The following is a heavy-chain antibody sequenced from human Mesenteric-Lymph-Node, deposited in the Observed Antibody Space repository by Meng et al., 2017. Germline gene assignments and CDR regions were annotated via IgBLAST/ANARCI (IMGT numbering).Heavy chain of an antibody. J-gene: IGHJ5*02. D-gene: IGHD3-22*01. Sequence: ASVKVSCKASGYTFTSYYMHWVRQAPGQGLEWMGVINPSGGSTSYAQKFQGRVTMTRDTSTSTVYMALSSLRSEDTAVYYCARERYYYDNSGYAVYWFDPWGQGTLVTVSS. CDR3: ARERYYYDNSGYAVYWFDP. CDR1: GYTFTSYY. CDR2: INPSGGST. V-gene: IGHV1-46*01.